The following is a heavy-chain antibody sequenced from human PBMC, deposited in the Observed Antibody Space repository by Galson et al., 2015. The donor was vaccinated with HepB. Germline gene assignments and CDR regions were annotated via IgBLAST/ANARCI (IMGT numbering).Heavy chain of an antibody. Sequence: SLRLSCAASGFTFTNYAMSWVRQAPGKGLEWVSAISGSGGSTYYADSVKGRFTISRDISKNTLYLQMNSLRAEDTAVYYCAKVVPAAQYYYDHYYGMDVWGQGTTVTVSS. D-gene: IGHD2-2*01. V-gene: IGHV3-23*01. J-gene: IGHJ6*02. CDR2: ISGSGGST. CDR3: AKVVPAAQYYYDHYYGMDV. CDR1: GFTFTNYA.